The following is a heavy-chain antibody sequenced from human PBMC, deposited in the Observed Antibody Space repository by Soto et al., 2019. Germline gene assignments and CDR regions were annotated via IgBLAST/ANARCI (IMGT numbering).Heavy chain of an antibody. CDR3: ASSPYCTNGVCYPDY. CDR2: INPNSGGT. V-gene: IGHV1-2*02. J-gene: IGHJ4*02. Sequence: QVQLVQSGAEVKKPGASVKVSCKASGYTFTGHYMHWVRQAPGQGLEWMGWINPNSGGTNYAQKFQGRVTMTRDTSISTAYMELSRLRSDDTAVYYCASSPYCTNGVCYPDYWGQGTLVTVSS. D-gene: IGHD2-8*01. CDR1: GYTFTGHY.